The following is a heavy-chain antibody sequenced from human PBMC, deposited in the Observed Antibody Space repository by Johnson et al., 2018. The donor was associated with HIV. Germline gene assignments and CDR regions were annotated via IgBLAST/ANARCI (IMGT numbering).Heavy chain of an antibody. CDR1: EFTFSNAW. D-gene: IGHD6-25*01. V-gene: IGHV3-15*01. CDR3: ARRIAAADDAFDI. CDR2: IKSEADGGTT. J-gene: IGHJ3*02. Sequence: EVQLVESGGGLVQPGGSLRLSCAASEFTFSNAWMNWVRQAPGKGLEWVGRIKSEADGGTTDYADSVKSRFTISRDNSKNTLYLQRNSLRAEDTAMYYCARRIAAADDAFDIWGRGTMVTVSS.